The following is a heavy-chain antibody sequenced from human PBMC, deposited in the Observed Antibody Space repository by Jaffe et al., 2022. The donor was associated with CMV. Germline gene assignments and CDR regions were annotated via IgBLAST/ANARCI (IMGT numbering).Heavy chain of an antibody. V-gene: IGHV3-74*01. J-gene: IGHJ4*02. D-gene: IGHD1-26*01. CDR2: INNDGSST. CDR3: VRDPPTELALFDF. CDR1: GFTFSTYW. Sequence: EVQLVESGGDLVQPGGSLRLSCAASGFTFSTYWMHWVRQVPGKGLVWVSHINNDGSSTNYADSVRGRFTISRDNAKNTVYLQMNSLRAEDTAIYYCVRDPPTELALFDFWGQGILVTVSS.